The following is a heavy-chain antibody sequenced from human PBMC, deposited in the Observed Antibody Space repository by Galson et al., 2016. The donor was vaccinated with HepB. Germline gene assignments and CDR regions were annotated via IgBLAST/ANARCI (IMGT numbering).Heavy chain of an antibody. D-gene: IGHD2-21*01. Sequence: SLRLSCAVSGFTFTTYGMHWVRRAPGKGLESVAIISFDGTNKYYADSVKGRFTISRDNSKNTLYLQMNSLRAEDTAVYYCAKELWLFRHPGVGYLDYWGQGTLVIVSS. CDR2: ISFDGTNK. CDR1: GFTFTTYG. V-gene: IGHV3-30*18. CDR3: AKELWLFRHPGVGYLDY. J-gene: IGHJ4*02.